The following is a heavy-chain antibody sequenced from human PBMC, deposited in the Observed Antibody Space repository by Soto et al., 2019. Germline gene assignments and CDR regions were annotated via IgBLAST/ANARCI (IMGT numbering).Heavy chain of an antibody. Sequence: SETLSLTCSVSGGSVRSGSYYWSWIRQPPGKGLEWIGYFHYSESTNYNPSLKSRVTISVDTYKNQFSLKLSSVTAADTAVYYCARFSVPATPWYFDDWGQGTLVTVSS. CDR2: FHYSEST. D-gene: IGHD2-15*01. V-gene: IGHV4-61*01. CDR1: GGSVRSGSYY. J-gene: IGHJ4*02. CDR3: ARFSVPATPWYFDD.